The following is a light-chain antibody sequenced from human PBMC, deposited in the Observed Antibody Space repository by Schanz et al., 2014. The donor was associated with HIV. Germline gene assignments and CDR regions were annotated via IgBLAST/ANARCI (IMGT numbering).Light chain of an antibody. CDR1: QRLSSSY. V-gene: IGKV3-20*01. J-gene: IGKJ3*01. CDR2: ATS. Sequence: EIVLTQSPGSLSLSPGGRATLSCGASQRLSSSYLAWYQQKRDQPPRLVIYATSTRAAGIPDRFSGTGSGTSLTLTISSLEPDDFATYYCQQYNSHSTFGPGTKVDIK. CDR3: QQYNSHST.